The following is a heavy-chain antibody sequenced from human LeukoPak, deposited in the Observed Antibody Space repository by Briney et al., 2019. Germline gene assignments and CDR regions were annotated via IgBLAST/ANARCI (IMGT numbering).Heavy chain of an antibody. Sequence: PSETLSLTCTVSGGSISSYYWSWIQQPPGKGLGWIGYIYYSGSTYYNPSLKSRVTTSVDTSNNQFSLKLTSVTAADTAVYYCARQSDASFGWDYWGQGTLVTVSS. CDR2: IYYSGST. CDR3: ARQSDASFGWDY. J-gene: IGHJ4*02. CDR1: GGSISSYY. V-gene: IGHV4-59*08. D-gene: IGHD3-3*01.